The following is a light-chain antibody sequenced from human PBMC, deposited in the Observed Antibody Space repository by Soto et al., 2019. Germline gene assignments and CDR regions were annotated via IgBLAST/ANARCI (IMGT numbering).Light chain of an antibody. J-gene: IGKJ1*01. V-gene: IGKV3-20*01. CDR3: PQYFKSWS. CDR1: QILSSNY. Sequence: VVTYSAGTLSLSVGEGATXSCRASQILSSNYLAWYQQKPGLAPRLLIHGESRRANGMPDRFSGRESGTDFSLTISRLMREDFAVYYCPQYFKSWSFGQRPKVDI. CDR2: GES.